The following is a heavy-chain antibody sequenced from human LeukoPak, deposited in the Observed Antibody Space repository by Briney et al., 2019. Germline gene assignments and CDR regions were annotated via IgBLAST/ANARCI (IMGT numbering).Heavy chain of an antibody. J-gene: IGHJ1*01. D-gene: IGHD3-22*01. CDR1: GGSISSGYH. CDR3: ARVVQSTDSSGFYLPEYFQH. Sequence: SETLSLICTVSGGSISSGYHWGWIRQPPGKGLEWIGSIYHSGSTYYNPSLKSRVTISVDTSKNQFSLKLRSVTAADTAVYYCARVVQSTDSSGFYLPEYFQHWGQGTLVTVSS. V-gene: IGHV4-38-2*02. CDR2: IYHSGST.